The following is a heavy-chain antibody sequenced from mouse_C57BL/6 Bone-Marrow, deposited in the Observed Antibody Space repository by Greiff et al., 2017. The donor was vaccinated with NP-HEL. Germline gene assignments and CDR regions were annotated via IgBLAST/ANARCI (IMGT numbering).Heavy chain of an antibody. CDR2: ISSGSSTI. V-gene: IGHV5-17*01. Sequence: EVKVVESGGGLVKPGGSLKLSCAASGFTFSDYGMHWVRQAPEKGLEWVAYISSGSSTIYYADTVKGRFTISRDNAKNTLFLQMTSLRSEDTAMYYCAKKINGYFWYFDVWGTGTTVTVSS. D-gene: IGHD2-3*01. CDR3: AKKINGYFWYFDV. CDR1: GFTFSDYG. J-gene: IGHJ1*03.